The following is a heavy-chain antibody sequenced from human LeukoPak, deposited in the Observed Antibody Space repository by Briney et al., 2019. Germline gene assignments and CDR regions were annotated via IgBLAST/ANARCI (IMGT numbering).Heavy chain of an antibody. D-gene: IGHD3-10*01. V-gene: IGHV4-39*01. CDR3: ARQQRCYYGSGPQLLSRFDP. Sequence: SETLSLTCTVSGGTIGSINYYWAWIRQPPGKGLEWIGTIYYSGSTYYNPSLKSRVTLSTGTSETQFSLKLTSVTAADTAVYYCARQQRCYYGSGPQLLSRFDPWGQGTLVTVSS. J-gene: IGHJ5*02. CDR2: IYYSGST. CDR1: GGTIGSINYY.